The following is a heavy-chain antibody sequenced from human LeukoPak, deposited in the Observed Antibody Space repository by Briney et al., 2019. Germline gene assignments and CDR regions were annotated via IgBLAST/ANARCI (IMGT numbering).Heavy chain of an antibody. J-gene: IGHJ4*02. CDR1: GGSFSGYY. Sequence: SETLSLTCAVYGGSFSGYYWSWIRQPPGKGLEWIGEINHSGSTNYNPSLKSRVTISVDTSKNQFSLKLSSVTAADTAVYYCARDSRYSSGCFGYWGQGTLVTVSS. CDR3: ARDSRYSSGCFGY. CDR2: INHSGST. D-gene: IGHD6-19*01. V-gene: IGHV4-34*01.